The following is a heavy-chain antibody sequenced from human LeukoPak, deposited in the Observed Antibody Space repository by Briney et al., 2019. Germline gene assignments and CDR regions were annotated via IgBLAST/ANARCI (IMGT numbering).Heavy chain of an antibody. V-gene: IGHV3-7*01. Sequence: GGSLRLSCAASGFTFSGYWMTWVRQAPGPGLECVANIREDGSGKNYVDSVTGRFTISRDNARNSLYLQMNSLRAEDTAVYYCARRRRGRTYYFDYWGQGTLVTVSS. J-gene: IGHJ4*02. CDR1: GFTFSGYW. D-gene: IGHD1-14*01. CDR2: IREDGSGK. CDR3: ARRRRGRTYYFDY.